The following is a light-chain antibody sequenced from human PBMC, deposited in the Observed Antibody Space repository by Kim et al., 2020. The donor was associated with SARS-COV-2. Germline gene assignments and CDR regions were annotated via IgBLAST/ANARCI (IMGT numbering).Light chain of an antibody. CDR3: SSYIRCNTWM. CDR1: SRDIGTYNF. Sequence: GQSITFSFTGTSRDIGTYNFVSWYQQQPGQAPKLLIYGVTTRTSGVSLAFSGSKSDNTASLTSSGLKADDEADYYCSSYIRCNTWMFGGGTKLTVL. J-gene: IGLJ3*02. CDR2: GVT. V-gene: IGLV2-14*04.